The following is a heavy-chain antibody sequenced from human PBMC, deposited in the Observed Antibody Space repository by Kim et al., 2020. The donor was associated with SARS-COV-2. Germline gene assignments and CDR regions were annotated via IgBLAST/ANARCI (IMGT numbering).Heavy chain of an antibody. J-gene: IGHJ5*02. CDR1: GGSISSGGYY. D-gene: IGHD3-10*01. Sequence: SETLSLTCTVSGGSISSGGYYWSWIRQHPGKGLEWIGYIYYSGSTYYNPSLKSRVTISVDTSKNQFSLKLSSVTAADTAVYYCARERGVWFGELYGADPWGQGTLVTVSS. V-gene: IGHV4-31*03. CDR2: IYYSGST. CDR3: ARERGVWFGELYGADP.